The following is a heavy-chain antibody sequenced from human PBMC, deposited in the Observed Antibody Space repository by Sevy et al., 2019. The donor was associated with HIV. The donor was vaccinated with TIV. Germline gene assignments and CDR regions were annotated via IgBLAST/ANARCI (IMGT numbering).Heavy chain of an antibody. J-gene: IGHJ4*02. V-gene: IGHV3-7*01. CDR3: ARLLWDVVVVPGTTPGQYFDY. Sequence: GGSLRLSCVASGFTFNTYWMTWVRQAPGKGLEWVANINPDGSEKYYVDSLKGRFTVSRDNAETSLYLHMNSLRVEDTAVYFCARLLWDVVVVPGTTPGQYFDYWGQGTLVTVSS. CDR1: GFTFNTYW. CDR2: INPDGSEK. D-gene: IGHD2-2*01.